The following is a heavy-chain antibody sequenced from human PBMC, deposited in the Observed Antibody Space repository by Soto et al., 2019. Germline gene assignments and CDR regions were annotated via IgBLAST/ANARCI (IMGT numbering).Heavy chain of an antibody. Sequence: SETLSLTCTVSGGSISSGDYYWSWIRQPPGKGLEWIGYIYYSGSTYYNPSLKSRVTISVDTSKNQFSLKLSSVTAAATAVYYCASLYYYDSSGYWDYWGQGTLVTVSS. CDR3: ASLYYYDSSGYWDY. D-gene: IGHD3-22*01. V-gene: IGHV4-30-4*01. J-gene: IGHJ4*02. CDR2: IYYSGST. CDR1: GGSISSGDYY.